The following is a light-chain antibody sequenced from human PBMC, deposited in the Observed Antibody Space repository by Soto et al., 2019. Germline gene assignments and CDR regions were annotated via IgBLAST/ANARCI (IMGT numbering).Light chain of an antibody. Sequence: EIVLTQSPATLSLSPGERATLSCRASQSVSSYLAWYQQKPGKAPSLLIYDASNRATGIPARFSGSGSGTDFTLTISTLEPEDFAVYYCQQRSNWPPIFGQGTKLEIK. CDR2: DAS. J-gene: IGKJ2*01. CDR1: QSVSSY. V-gene: IGKV3-11*01. CDR3: QQRSNWPPI.